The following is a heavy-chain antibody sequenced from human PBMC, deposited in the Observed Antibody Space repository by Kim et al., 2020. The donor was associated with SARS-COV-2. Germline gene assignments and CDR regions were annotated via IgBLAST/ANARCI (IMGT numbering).Heavy chain of an antibody. CDR2: IYYGGST. D-gene: IGHD3-10*01. V-gene: IGHV4-39*01. Sequence: SETLSLTCTVSSGSISSSSYYWGWIRQPPGKGLEWIGSIYYGGSTYYNPSLKSRVTISVDTSKNQFSLKLSSVTAADTAVYYCARITYGSGSYLDYWGQGTLVTVSS. CDR3: ARITYGSGSYLDY. J-gene: IGHJ4*02. CDR1: SGSISSSSYY.